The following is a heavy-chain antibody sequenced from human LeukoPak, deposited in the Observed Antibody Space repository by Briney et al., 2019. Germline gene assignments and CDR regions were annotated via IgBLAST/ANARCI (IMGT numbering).Heavy chain of an antibody. CDR1: GFTVSSNY. J-gene: IGHJ3*02. CDR2: IYSGGST. CDR3: ARYSSSWSRDAFDI. D-gene: IGHD6-13*01. V-gene: IGHV3-66*01. Sequence: PGGSLRLSCAASGFTVSSNYMSWVRQVPGKGLEWVSVIYSGGSTYYADSVKGRFTISRDNSKNTLYLQMNSLRAEDTAVYYCARYSSSWSRDAFDIWGQGTMVTVSS.